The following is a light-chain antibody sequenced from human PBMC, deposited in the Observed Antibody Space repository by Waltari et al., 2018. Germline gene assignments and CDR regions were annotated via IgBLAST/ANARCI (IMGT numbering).Light chain of an antibody. CDR2: GAS. V-gene: IGKV3-20*01. Sequence: EIVLTQSPGTLSLSPGERATLSCRASQSVSSSSLAWYQQKPGQAPRPLIYGASSRATGIPDRFSGSGSGTDFTLTISRLEPEDFAVYYCQQYGSSRWTFGQGTKVEIK. J-gene: IGKJ1*01. CDR1: QSVSSSS. CDR3: QQYGSSRWT.